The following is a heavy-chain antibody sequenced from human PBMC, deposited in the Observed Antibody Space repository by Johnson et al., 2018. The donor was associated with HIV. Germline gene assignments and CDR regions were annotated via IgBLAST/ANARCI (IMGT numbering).Heavy chain of an antibody. D-gene: IGHD3-10*01. CDR2: IYSGGST. V-gene: IGHV3-66*01. CDR1: GFTFDDYA. CDR3: ARVSLYYGSGNDAFDI. J-gene: IGHJ3*02. Sequence: VQLVESGGGLVQPGRSLRLSCAASGFTFDDYAMHWVRQAPGKGLEWVSVIYSGGSTYYADSVKGRFTISRDNSKNTLYLQMNSLRAEDTAVYYCARVSLYYGSGNDAFDIWGQGTMVTVSS.